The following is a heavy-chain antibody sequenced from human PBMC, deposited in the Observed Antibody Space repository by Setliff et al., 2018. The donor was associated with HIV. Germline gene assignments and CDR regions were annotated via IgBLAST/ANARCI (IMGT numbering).Heavy chain of an antibody. J-gene: IGHJ4*02. V-gene: IGHV1-2*02. CDR3: ARNIDMHYDFWSAYDY. CDR1: GYTWTDYY. CDR2: INPNGT. Sequence: ASVKVSCKASGYTWTDYYMYWERQAPGQGLEWMGWINPNGTNYAQRFQGRVTMTRDTSITTPYMELRSLTSDDTAVYYCARNIDMHYDFWSAYDYWGQGALVTVSS. D-gene: IGHD3-3*01.